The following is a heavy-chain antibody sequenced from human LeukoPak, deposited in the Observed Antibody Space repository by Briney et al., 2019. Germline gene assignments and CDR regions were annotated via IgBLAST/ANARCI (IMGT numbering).Heavy chain of an antibody. CDR2: IYHSGST. V-gene: IGHV4-38-2*01. CDR3: ARVSRSITMVRGVYYYYYYMDV. D-gene: IGHD3-10*01. J-gene: IGHJ6*03. CDR1: GYSISSGYY. Sequence: SETLSLTCAVSGYSISSGYYWGWIRQPPGKGLEWIGSIYHSGSTYYNPSLKSRVTISVDTSKNQFSLKLSSVTAADTAVYYCARVSRSITMVRGVYYYYYYMDVWGKGTTVTVSS.